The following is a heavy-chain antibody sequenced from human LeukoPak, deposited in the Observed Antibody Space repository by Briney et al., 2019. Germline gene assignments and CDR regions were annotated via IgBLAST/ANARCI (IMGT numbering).Heavy chain of an antibody. J-gene: IGHJ6*03. CDR3: ARDRGYGGISPPYYYYYMDV. V-gene: IGHV1-18*01. Sequence: ASVKVSCKASGYTFTSYGISWVRQAPGQGLEWMGWISAYNGNTNYAQKLQGRVTMTTDTSTSTAYMELRSLRSDDTAVYYCARDRGYGGISPPYYYYYMDVWGKGPRSPSP. D-gene: IGHD4-23*01. CDR2: ISAYNGNT. CDR1: GYTFTSYG.